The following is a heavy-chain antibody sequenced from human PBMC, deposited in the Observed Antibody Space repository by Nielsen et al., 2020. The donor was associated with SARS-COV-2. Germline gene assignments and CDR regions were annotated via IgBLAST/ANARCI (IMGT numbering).Heavy chain of an antibody. J-gene: IGHJ4*02. CDR3: ARSGFNSPLYYFDY. CDR2: IDSSSSAI. V-gene: IGHV3-48*04. D-gene: IGHD4-23*01. Sequence: GGSLRLSCAASGFTFSSYSMNWVRQAPGKGLEWVSYIDSSSSAIYYADSVKGRFTISRDNAKNSLYLQMSSLRAEDTALYYCARSGFNSPLYYFDYWGQGTLVTVSS. CDR1: GFTFSSYS.